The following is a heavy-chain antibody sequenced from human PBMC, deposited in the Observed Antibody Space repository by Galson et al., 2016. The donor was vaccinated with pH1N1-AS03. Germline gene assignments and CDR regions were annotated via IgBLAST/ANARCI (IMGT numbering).Heavy chain of an antibody. CDR2: INGDGTIA. CDR3: AIADYGSGRILDY. J-gene: IGHJ4*02. CDR1: QFFVGGFW. Sequence: SLRLSCAVSQFFVGGFWMHWARRVPGKGLVWVSRINGDGTIANYAGSVEGRFTVSRDNARKTLFLQMDRLTGDDTGVYYCAIADYGSGRILDYWRQGTLVTVSS. V-gene: IGHV3-74*01. D-gene: IGHD3-10*01.